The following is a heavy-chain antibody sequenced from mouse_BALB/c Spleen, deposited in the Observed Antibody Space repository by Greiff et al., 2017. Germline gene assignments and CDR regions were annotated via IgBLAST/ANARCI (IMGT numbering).Heavy chain of an antibody. D-gene: IGHD2-3*01. Sequence: EVQLVESGGGLVKPGGSLKLSCAASGFTFSSYAMSWVRQTPEKRLEWVASISSGSSTIYYADTVKGRFTISRDNPKNTLFLQMTSLRSEDTAMYYCASSGYSRAMDDWGQGTSVTVSS. V-gene: IGHV5-17*02. CDR1: GFTFSSYA. CDR2: ISSGSSTI. CDR3: ASSGYSRAMDD. J-gene: IGHJ4*01.